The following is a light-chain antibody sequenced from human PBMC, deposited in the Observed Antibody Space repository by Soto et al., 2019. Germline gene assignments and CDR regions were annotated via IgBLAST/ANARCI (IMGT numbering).Light chain of an antibody. Sequence: DAVMTQSPLSLAVTLGQSASISCRSSHSLVHPVEGKVYLNWFHHRPGQSPRRRIYLVSERGSAVPDGLTASESDTDFTLTINRVEADDVGVYYCMEGAYLPLTFGGGTKVEIK. CDR1: HSLVHPVEGKVY. V-gene: IGKV2-30*02. CDR2: LVS. J-gene: IGKJ4*02. CDR3: MEGAYLPLT.